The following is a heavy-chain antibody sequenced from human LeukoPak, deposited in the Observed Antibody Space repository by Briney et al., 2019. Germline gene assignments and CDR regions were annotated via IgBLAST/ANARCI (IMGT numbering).Heavy chain of an antibody. CDR1: GFTFGNFW. V-gene: IGHV3-7*01. CDR3: ARDPYSGNYGAYYYYYMDV. J-gene: IGHJ6*03. Sequence: PGGSLRLSCAASGFTFGNFWMSWVRQAPGRGLQWVASMKGDGSHIYYVDSVKGRFTISRDNARNSLYLQMNSLRAEDTAVYYCARDPYSGNYGAYYYYYMDVWGKGTTVTISS. D-gene: IGHD1-26*01. CDR2: MKGDGSHI.